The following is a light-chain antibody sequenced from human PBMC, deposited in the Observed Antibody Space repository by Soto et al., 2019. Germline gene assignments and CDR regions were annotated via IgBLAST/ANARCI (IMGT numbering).Light chain of an antibody. CDR1: QAISSY. J-gene: IGKJ2*01. CDR3: QQLNSAPYT. V-gene: IGKV1-9*01. CDR2: AAY. Sequence: DIQLTQSPSFLSASVGDRVTITCRASQAISSYFAWYQQKPGKAPQLLIYAAYTLQSGVPSRFSGKRYGTDFTLTISSLQPEDFATYYCQQLNSAPYTFGQGTKLEIK.